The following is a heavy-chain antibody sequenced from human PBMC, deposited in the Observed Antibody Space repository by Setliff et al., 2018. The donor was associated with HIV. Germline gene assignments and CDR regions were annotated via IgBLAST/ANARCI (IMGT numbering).Heavy chain of an antibody. D-gene: IGHD2-21*02. CDR2: INAGSGNT. CDR1: GYTFTSYA. J-gene: IGHJ4*02. V-gene: IGHV1-3*01. Sequence: ASVKVSCKASGYTFTSYAMHWVRQAPGQRLEWMGWINAGSGNTKYSQKFQGRVTITRDTSASTAYMELSSLRPEDTAVYYCASPTAIPHWGQGTLVTVSS. CDR3: ASPTAIPH.